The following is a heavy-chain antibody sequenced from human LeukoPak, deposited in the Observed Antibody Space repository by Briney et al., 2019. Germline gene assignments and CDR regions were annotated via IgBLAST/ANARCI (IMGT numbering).Heavy chain of an antibody. J-gene: IGHJ3*02. CDR1: GFTSSSYS. CDR3: ARDRWDYGDYGRGAFDI. V-gene: IGHV3-48*02. CDR2: FSSSSSTI. Sequence: GGSLRLSCAASGFTSSSYSMNWVPQAQGKGRRWVSSFSSSSSTIYYADSVEGRFTISRDNAKNSLYLQMNSLRDEDTAVYYCARDRWDYGDYGRGAFDIWGQGTMVTVSS. D-gene: IGHD4-17*01.